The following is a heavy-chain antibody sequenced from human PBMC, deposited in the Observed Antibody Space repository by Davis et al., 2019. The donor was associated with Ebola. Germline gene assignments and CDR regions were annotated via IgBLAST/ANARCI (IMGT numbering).Heavy chain of an antibody. CDR2: IIHSGDT. CDR3: ARGPIVGVSMYEY. Sequence: ESLKISCGVYGGSFINYYWTWIRQPPGKGLEWIGEIIHSGDTNYTPSLKSRVTISVDMSKNQFSLKLSPVTAADTAVYYCARGPIVGVSMYEYWGQGTLVIVSS. J-gene: IGHJ4*02. D-gene: IGHD1-26*01. V-gene: IGHV4-34*01. CDR1: GGSFINYY.